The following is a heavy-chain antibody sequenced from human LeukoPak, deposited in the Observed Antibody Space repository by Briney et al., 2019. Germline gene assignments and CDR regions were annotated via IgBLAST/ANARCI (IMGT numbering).Heavy chain of an antibody. D-gene: IGHD6-13*01. Sequence: ASVKVSCKASGYNFDKFGIAWVRQAPGQGLEWMGWINTHNGNTKYAQQYQGRVTMTTDTSTSTVYMELRSLRSDDTAVYFCARDTPQHLKRYDYWGQGTQVTVCS. CDR1: GYNFDKFG. J-gene: IGHJ4*02. CDR2: INTHNGNT. V-gene: IGHV1-18*01. CDR3: ARDTPQHLKRYDY.